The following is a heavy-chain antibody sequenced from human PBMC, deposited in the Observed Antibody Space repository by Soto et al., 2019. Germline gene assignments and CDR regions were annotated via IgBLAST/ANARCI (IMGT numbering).Heavy chain of an antibody. J-gene: IGHJ6*02. Sequence: PSETLSLTCAVSGGSISSGGYSWSWIRQPPGKGLEWIVYIYHSGSTYYNPSLKSRVTISVDRSKNQFSLKLSSVTAADTAVYYCARGPRIAAAGTQEAVLYYYGMDVWGQGTTVTVSS. D-gene: IGHD6-13*01. V-gene: IGHV4-30-2*01. CDR3: ARGPRIAAAGTQEAVLYYYGMDV. CDR2: IYHSGST. CDR1: GGSISSGGYS.